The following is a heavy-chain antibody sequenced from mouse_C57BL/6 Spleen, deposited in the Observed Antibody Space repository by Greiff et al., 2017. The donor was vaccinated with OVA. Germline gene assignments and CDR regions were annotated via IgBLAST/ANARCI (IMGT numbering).Heavy chain of an antibody. CDR2: IRSKSNNYAT. D-gene: IGHD1-1*01. CDR1: GFSFNTYA. Sequence: EVMLVESGGGLVQPKGSLKLSCAASGFSFNTYAMNWVRQAPGKGLEWVARIRSKSNNYATYYADSVKDRFTISRDDSESMLYLQMNNLKTEDTAMYYGVRQGYYGSSYAMDYWGQGTSVTVSS. J-gene: IGHJ4*01. V-gene: IGHV10-1*01. CDR3: VRQGYYGSSYAMDY.